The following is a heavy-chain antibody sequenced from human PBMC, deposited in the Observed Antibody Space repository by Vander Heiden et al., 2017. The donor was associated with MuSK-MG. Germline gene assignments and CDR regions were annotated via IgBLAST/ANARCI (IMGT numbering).Heavy chain of an antibody. V-gene: IGHV3-23*01. J-gene: IGHJ3*02. CDR1: GFTFSSYA. Sequence: EVQLLESGGGLVQPGGSLRLSCAASGFTFSSYAMSWVRQAPGKGLEWVSAISGSGGSTYYADSLKGRFTISRDNSKNTLYLQMNSLRAEDTAVYYCAKDRVDYGDYADAFDIWGQGTMVTVPS. CDR2: ISGSGGST. CDR3: AKDRVDYGDYADAFDI. D-gene: IGHD4-17*01.